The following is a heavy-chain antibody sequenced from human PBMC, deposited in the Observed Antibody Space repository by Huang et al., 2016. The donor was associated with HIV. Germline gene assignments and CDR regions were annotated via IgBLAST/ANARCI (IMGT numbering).Heavy chain of an antibody. D-gene: IGHD3-3*01. CDR3: SRNHDFWRGRMFAISYFDV. CDR1: GGSINTGRYY. CDR2: LYYTGKR. J-gene: IGHJ2*01. V-gene: IGHV4-39*01. Sequence: QMRFQESGPGLVKPSGTLSLTCNVSGGSINTGRYYWGWIRQPPGKGLEWVGSLYYTGKRNDDPSLNGRLTMAADTSKNQFSLNLSSVTAADTAIYYCSRNHDFWRGRMFAISYFDVWGRGTLVTVAS.